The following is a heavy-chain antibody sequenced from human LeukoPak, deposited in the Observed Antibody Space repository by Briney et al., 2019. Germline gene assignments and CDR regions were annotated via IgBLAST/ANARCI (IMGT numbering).Heavy chain of an antibody. D-gene: IGHD6-13*01. CDR1: GYTFTGYS. Sequence: ASVKVSCKASGYTFTGYSMHWVRQAPGQGLEWMGWINPNFGGTNYAQKFQGRVTMTRDTSISTAYMELSRLRSDDTAVYYCARDHQQMNYFDIWGRGTLVTVSS. V-gene: IGHV1-2*02. CDR2: INPNFGGT. J-gene: IGHJ2*01. CDR3: ARDHQQMNYFDI.